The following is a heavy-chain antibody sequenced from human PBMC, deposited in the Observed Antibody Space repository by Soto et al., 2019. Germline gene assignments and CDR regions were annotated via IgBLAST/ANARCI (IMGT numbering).Heavy chain of an antibody. CDR2: INFRGTA. V-gene: IGHV4-39*01. CDR3: GRLSNWYSDGCIFDS. Sequence: QLHRQESGPGLLKPSETLSLTCTVSGGSITSSPHYWAWIRQPPGKGLEWIGRINFRGTAYYTASAESLLTITIDTSKIQFSRDGKSVTASNTAVYSCGRLSNWYSDGCIFDSWGQGILVTVSS. D-gene: IGHD1-26*01. J-gene: IGHJ4*02. CDR1: GGSITSSPHY.